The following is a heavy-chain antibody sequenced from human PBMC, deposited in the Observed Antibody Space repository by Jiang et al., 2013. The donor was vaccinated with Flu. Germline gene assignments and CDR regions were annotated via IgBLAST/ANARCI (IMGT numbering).Heavy chain of an antibody. J-gene: IGHJ4*02. CDR3: AKERGGSYFHY. V-gene: IGHV3-23*01. Sequence: SGGGLVQPGGPVRLSCAASGFTFSTYPMSWVRPGVQGRGLEWVSTISGSGDTTHYTDSVKGRFTISRDNSKNTLNLQMNSLRAEDTAIYYCAKERGGSYFHYWGQGTLVTVSS. CDR2: ISGSGDTT. CDR1: GFTFSTYP. D-gene: IGHD1-26*01.